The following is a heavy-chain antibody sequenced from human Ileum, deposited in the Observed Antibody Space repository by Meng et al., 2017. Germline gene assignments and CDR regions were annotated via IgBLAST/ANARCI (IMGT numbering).Heavy chain of an antibody. CDR2: ILPLFNIS. V-gene: IGHV1-69*12. CDR3: AKEEDTSMVGVNWFDP. D-gene: IGHD5-18*01. Sequence: QLHLCQSGAGGEKPGSSLKVSCKASGGSLNSFSITWVRQAPGQGLEWMGGILPLFNISYYAQSFQGRIIITADESTSTVYMEVGGLRPEDTAMYYCAKEEDTSMVGVNWFDPWGQGTLVTVSS. J-gene: IGHJ5*02. CDR1: GGSLNSFS.